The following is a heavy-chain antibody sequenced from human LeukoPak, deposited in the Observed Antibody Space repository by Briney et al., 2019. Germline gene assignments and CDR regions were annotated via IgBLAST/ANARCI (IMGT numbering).Heavy chain of an antibody. D-gene: IGHD6-13*01. J-gene: IGHJ6*03. CDR3: ATGVAAAAPYYYYSYYMDV. V-gene: IGHV4-34*01. CDR1: GGSFSGYY. Sequence: TSETLSLTCAVYGGSFSGYYWSWIRQPPGKGLEWIGEINHSGSTNYNPSLKSRVTISVDTSKNQFSLKLSSVTAADTAVYYCATGVAAAAPYYYYSYYMDVWGKGTTVTVSS. CDR2: INHSGST.